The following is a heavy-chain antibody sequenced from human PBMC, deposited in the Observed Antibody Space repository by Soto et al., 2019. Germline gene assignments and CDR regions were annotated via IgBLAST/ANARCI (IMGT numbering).Heavy chain of an antibody. J-gene: IGHJ5*02. CDR3: AKCTGDTIVTSGWCKWLDP. V-gene: IGHV3-23*01. CDR1: GFTFSSSA. Sequence: EVQLLESGGGLVQPGGSLRLSCADSGFTFSSSAMSWVRQAPGKGLEWVSAIRGTNSNTHYAESVKGRLTISRYNSKNTLYLQINFLRDEDTAVYFGAKCTGDTIVTSGWCKWLDPWGQGTLVSVSS. D-gene: IGHD6-19*01. CDR2: IRGTNSNT.